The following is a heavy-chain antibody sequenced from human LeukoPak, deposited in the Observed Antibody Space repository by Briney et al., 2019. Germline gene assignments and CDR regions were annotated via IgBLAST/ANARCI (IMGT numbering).Heavy chain of an antibody. V-gene: IGHV3-49*04. D-gene: IGHD2-2*03. CDR1: GFTFGDYA. Sequence: GGSLRLSCTASGFTFGDYAMNWVRQAPGKGLEWVGFIRSKAYGGTTEYAASVKGRFTISRDDSKSIAYLQMNSLKSEDTAVYYCTSDGSYDYWGQGTLVTVPS. CDR2: IRSKAYGGTT. CDR3: TSDGSYDY. J-gene: IGHJ4*02.